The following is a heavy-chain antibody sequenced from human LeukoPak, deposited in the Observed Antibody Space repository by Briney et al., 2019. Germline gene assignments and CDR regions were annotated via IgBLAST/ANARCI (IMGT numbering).Heavy chain of an antibody. Sequence: GGSLRLSCAASGFTFSSYAMSWVRQAPGKGLERVSAIGGSGGSTYYADSVKGRFTISRDNSKNTLYLQMNSLRAEDTAVYYCAKDPWFGEFSFDPWGQGTLVTVSS. V-gene: IGHV3-23*01. CDR2: IGGSGGST. CDR1: GFTFSSYA. D-gene: IGHD3-10*01. J-gene: IGHJ5*02. CDR3: AKDPWFGEFSFDP.